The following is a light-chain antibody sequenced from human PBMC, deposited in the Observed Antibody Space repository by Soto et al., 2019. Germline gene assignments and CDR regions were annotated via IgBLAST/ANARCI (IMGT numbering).Light chain of an antibody. Sequence: VFTQSSGTLSLPPGGRATLSCRASQTVRNNYLAWYQQKPGQAPRLLIYDASSRATGIPDRFSGGGSGTDFTLTISSLQSEDVAAYYCQQYENWPWTFGQGTKVDIK. CDR1: QTVRNNY. CDR3: QQYENWPWT. V-gene: IGKV3-20*01. J-gene: IGKJ1*01. CDR2: DAS.